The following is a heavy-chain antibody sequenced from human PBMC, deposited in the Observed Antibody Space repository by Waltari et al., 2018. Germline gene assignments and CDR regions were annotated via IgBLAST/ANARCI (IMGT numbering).Heavy chain of an antibody. CDR1: GFTFSDYS. CDR3: ARDPEMATFEYFQH. D-gene: IGHD5-12*01. Sequence: QVQLVESGGGLVKPGGSLRLSCAASGFTFSDYSMYWIRQAPGKGLEWVSCISSTSNTIYYADSVKGRFTISRDNTKNSLYLQMNSLRAEDTAVYYCARDPEMATFEYFQHWGQGTLVIVSS. CDR2: ISSTSNTI. V-gene: IGHV3-11*01. J-gene: IGHJ1*01.